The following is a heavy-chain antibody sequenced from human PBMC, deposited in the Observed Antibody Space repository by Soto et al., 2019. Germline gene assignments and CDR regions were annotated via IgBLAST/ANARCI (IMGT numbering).Heavy chain of an antibody. Sequence: AWGSLRLSCEVSGFTFSNFWMSWVRQAPGKGLEWVAGIGYDGRNEFYADSVKGRFTISRDNSKNMLFVQMKSLRVEDTALYFCARYNSGTFSYDFWGQGTLVTVSS. CDR2: IGYDGRNE. CDR3: ARYNSGTFSYDF. J-gene: IGHJ4*02. D-gene: IGHD1-26*01. V-gene: IGHV3-33*01. CDR1: GFTFSNFW.